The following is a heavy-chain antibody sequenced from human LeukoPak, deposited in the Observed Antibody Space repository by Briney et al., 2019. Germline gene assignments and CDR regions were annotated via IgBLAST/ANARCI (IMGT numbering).Heavy chain of an antibody. CDR1: GYRFTSYW. D-gene: IGHD2-8*01. Sequence: PWGSLRISCKGSGYRFTSYWISWVPQTPGKGPEWIGRIDPSDSYTNYSPSFQGHVTISADKSISTAYLQWSSLKASDTAMYYCAGPRLMSAGVDFDYWGQGTLVTVSS. V-gene: IGHV5-10-1*01. J-gene: IGHJ4*02. CDR2: IDPSDSYT. CDR3: AGPRLMSAGVDFDY.